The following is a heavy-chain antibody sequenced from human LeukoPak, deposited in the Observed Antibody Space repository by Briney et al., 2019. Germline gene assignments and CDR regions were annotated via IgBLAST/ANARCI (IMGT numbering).Heavy chain of an antibody. Sequence: GGSLRLSCAASGFTFSSYAMHWVRQAPGKGLEWVAVISYDGSNKYYADSVKGRFTISRDNSKNTLYLQMNSLRAEDTAVYYCARDVSGYSGSYFFFDYWGQGTLVTVSS. CDR3: ARDVSGYSGSYFFFDY. D-gene: IGHD1-26*01. CDR2: ISYDGSNK. CDR1: GFTFSSYA. J-gene: IGHJ4*02. V-gene: IGHV3-30-3*01.